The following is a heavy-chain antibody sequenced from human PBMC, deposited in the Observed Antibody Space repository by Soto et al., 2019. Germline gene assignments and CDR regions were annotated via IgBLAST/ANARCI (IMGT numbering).Heavy chain of an antibody. Sequence: SETLSLTCTVSGGSISSYYWSWIRQPPGKGLEWIGYIYYSGSTNYNPSLKSRVTISVDTSKNQFSLKLGSVTAADTAVYYCARHDSDDSMDVWGQGTTVTVSS. CDR2: IYYSGST. J-gene: IGHJ6*02. CDR1: GGSISSYY. CDR3: ARHDSDDSMDV. D-gene: IGHD1-1*01. V-gene: IGHV4-59*08.